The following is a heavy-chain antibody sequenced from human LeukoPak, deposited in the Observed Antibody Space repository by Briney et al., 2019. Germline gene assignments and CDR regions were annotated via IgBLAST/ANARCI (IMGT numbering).Heavy chain of an antibody. V-gene: IGHV4-34*01. Sequence: SETLSLTCAVYGGSFSGFYWTWIRQPPGKGLEWIGQINHSRSTHYNPSLKSRVTISVDASKNQFSLKLSSVTAADTAVYYCARVPKYFDLWGRGTLVTVSS. CDR2: INHSRST. CDR1: GGSFSGFY. CDR3: ARVPKYFDL. J-gene: IGHJ2*01.